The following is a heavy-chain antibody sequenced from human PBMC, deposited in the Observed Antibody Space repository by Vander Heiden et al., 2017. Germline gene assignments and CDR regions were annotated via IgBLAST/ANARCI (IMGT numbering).Heavy chain of an antibody. CDR1: GFTFSSYS. V-gene: IGHV3-21*01. J-gene: IGHJ4*02. CDR2: ISSSSSYI. D-gene: IGHD5-18*01. CDR3: AREGYSYVADY. Sequence: EVQLVESGGGLVKPGGYLRLSCAASGFTFSSYSMNWVSQAPGKGLEWVSSISSSSSYIYYAYSVKGRFTISRDNAKNSLYLQMNSLRAEDTAVYYCAREGYSYVADYWGQGTLVTVSS.